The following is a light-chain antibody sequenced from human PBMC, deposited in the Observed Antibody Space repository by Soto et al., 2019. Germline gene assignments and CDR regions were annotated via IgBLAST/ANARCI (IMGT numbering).Light chain of an antibody. J-gene: IGKJ2*01. CDR3: QQYNSYPYT. CDR2: DAS. V-gene: IGKV1-5*01. Sequence: DIQMTQSPSSLSASVGDRVTITCRASQSISSWLAWYQQKPGKAPKLLIYDASSLESGVPSRFSGSGSGTEFTLTISSLQPDPFATYYCQQYNSYPYTFGQGTKVDIK. CDR1: QSISSW.